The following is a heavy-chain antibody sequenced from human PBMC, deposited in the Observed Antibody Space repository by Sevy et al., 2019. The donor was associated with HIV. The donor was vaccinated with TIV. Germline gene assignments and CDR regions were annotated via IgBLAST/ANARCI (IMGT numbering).Heavy chain of an antibody. J-gene: IGHJ4*02. D-gene: IGHD3-10*01. Sequence: ASVKVSCKASGYTFSTYTINWVRQAPGQGLEWMGWINTDTGNPMYAQGFTGRFVFSLDTSVSTAYLQISSLKAEDTAVYYCARGCGGYYSGSGTSVCSLFDYWGQGTLVTVSS. CDR2: INTDTGNP. CDR3: ARGCGGYYSGSGTSVCSLFDY. V-gene: IGHV7-4-1*02. CDR1: GYTFSTYT.